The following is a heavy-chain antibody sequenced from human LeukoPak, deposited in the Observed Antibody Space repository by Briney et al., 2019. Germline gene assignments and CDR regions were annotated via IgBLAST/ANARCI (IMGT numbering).Heavy chain of an antibody. D-gene: IGHD4-17*01. V-gene: IGHV3-23*01. CDR2: ISGSGGST. CDR1: GFTFSSYA. J-gene: IGHJ3*02. Sequence: PGGSLRLSCAASGFTFSSYAMSWVRQASGKGLEWVSAISGSGGSTYYADSVKGRFTISRDNSKNTLYLQMNSLRAEDTAVYYCAKDHGDYGAFDIWGQGTMVTVSS. CDR3: AKDHGDYGAFDI.